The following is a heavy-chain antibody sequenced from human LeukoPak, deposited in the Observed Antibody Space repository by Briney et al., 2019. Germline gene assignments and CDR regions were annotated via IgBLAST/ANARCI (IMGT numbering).Heavy chain of an antibody. CDR1: GGSLSGYY. CDR3: ARGWGRAVAGNFY. V-gene: IGHV4-34*01. CDR2: INQSGGT. Sequence: PSETLSLTCAVYGGSLSGYYWSWIRQPPGKGLEWIGEINQSGGTNYNPSLKSRVSISVDTSKSQFSLKLSSVTAADTAVYYCARGWGRAVAGNFYWGRGTPVIVSS. D-gene: IGHD6-19*01. J-gene: IGHJ4*02.